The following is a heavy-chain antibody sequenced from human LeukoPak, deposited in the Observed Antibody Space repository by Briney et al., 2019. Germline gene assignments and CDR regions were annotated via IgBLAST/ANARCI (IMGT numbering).Heavy chain of an antibody. CDR2: VIPIFGTA. CDR1: GGTFSSYA. V-gene: IGHV1-69*13. CDR3: ARGTYYDFWSGPTPFDY. J-gene: IGHJ4*02. D-gene: IGHD3-3*01. Sequence: PSASVKVSCKASGGTFSSYAISWVRQAPGQGLEWMGGVIPIFGTANYAQKFQGRVTITADESTSTAYMELSSLRSDDTAVYYCARGTYYDFWSGPTPFDYWGQGTLVTVSS.